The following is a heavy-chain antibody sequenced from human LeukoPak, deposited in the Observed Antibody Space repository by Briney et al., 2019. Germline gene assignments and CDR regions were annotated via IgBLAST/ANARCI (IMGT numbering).Heavy chain of an antibody. J-gene: IGHJ6*03. CDR3: AREGSDWNYYYYMDV. D-gene: IGHD6-19*01. CDR2: IRDTGVST. CDR1: GFILRSFD. V-gene: IGHV3-23*01. Sequence: GGSLRLSCAASGFILRSFDLSWVRQAPGKGLEWVSAIRDTGVSTYYAESVKGRFTISRDISKNSLYLQMNSLRAEDTAVYYCAREGSDWNYYYYMDVWGKGTTVTISS.